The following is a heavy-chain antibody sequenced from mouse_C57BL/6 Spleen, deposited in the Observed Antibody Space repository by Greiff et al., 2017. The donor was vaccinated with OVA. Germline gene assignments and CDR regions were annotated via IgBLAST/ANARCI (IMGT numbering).Heavy chain of an antibody. Sequence: EVKLMESGAELVKPGASVKLSCTASGFNIKDYYMHWVKQRTEQGLEWIGRIDPEDGETKYAPKFQGKATITADTSSNTAYLQLSSLTSEDTAVYYCARGGSYGSSYEGFAYWGQGTLVTVSA. CDR3: ARGGSYGSSYEGFAY. CDR2: IDPEDGET. V-gene: IGHV14-2*01. CDR1: GFNIKDYY. J-gene: IGHJ3*01. D-gene: IGHD1-1*01.